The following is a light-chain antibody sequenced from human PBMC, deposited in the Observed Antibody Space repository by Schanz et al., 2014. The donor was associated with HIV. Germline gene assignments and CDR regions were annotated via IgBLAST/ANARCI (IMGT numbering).Light chain of an antibody. V-gene: IGLV2-14*03. CDR3: SSYTSSSPWV. CDR2: DFS. Sequence: QSALTQPTSVSGSPGQSITISCTVASSDVGDFNFVSWYQQHPGKAPKLMIYDFSDRPSGISSRFSGSKSGNTASLTISALQAEDEADYYCSSYTSSSPWVFGGGTKLTVL. CDR1: SSDVGDFNF. J-gene: IGLJ3*02.